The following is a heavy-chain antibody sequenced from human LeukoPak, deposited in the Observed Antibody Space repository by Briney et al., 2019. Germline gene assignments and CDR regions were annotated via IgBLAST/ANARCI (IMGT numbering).Heavy chain of an antibody. J-gene: IGHJ6*02. D-gene: IGHD6-19*01. CDR2: ISYDGSDK. CDR3: ARPAGTYDYSYGMDV. Sequence: GGSLRLSCAASGFTFSSYGMHWVRQAPGKGLEWVAVISYDGSDKYYADSVKGRFTISRDNSKNTLYLQMNSLRAEDTAVYYCARPAGTYDYSYGMDVWDQGTTVTVSS. CDR1: GFTFSSYG. V-gene: IGHV3-30-3*01.